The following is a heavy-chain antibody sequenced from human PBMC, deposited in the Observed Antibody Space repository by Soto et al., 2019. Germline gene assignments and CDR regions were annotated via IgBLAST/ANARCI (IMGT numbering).Heavy chain of an antibody. J-gene: IGHJ6*02. CDR3: ASSSGWYPMDV. Sequence: QLQLQESGSGLVKPSQTLSLTCAVSGGSISSGGYSWSWIRQPPGKGLEWIGYIYHSGRTYYNPSLKSRVTISADGPKHQFSLKLSSVTAADMAVYYCASSSGWYPMDVWGQGTAVMVSS. D-gene: IGHD6-19*01. V-gene: IGHV4-30-2*01. CDR2: IYHSGRT. CDR1: GGSISSGGYS.